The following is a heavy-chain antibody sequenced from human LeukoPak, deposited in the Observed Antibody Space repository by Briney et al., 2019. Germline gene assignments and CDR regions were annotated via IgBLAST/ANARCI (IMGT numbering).Heavy chain of an antibody. V-gene: IGHV3-15*01. D-gene: IGHD3-10*01. CDR2: IRSRAAGGTT. Sequence: GGSLRLSCTVSGFTFSDDWESWVRQAPGKGLEWVGRIRSRAAGGTTEYAAPVKGRFVTSRDDSKNTVYLHMDSLKNEDTAVYYCTTGIRGPGNTGSWGQGTLVIVSS. J-gene: IGHJ1*01. CDR3: TTGIRGPGNTGS. CDR1: GFTFSDDW.